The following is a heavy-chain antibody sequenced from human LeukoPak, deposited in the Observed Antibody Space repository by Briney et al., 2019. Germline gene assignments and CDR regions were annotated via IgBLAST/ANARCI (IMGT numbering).Heavy chain of an antibody. D-gene: IGHD4-17*01. CDR2: IYYSGST. Sequence: PSETLSLTCTVSGGSISSYYWSWIRQPPGKGLEWVGYIYYSGSTKYNTSLKSGVTISVDTSKNKVSLKLSSVTAADTAAFYCGRGVTTNYCDYMDVWGKGTTVTVSS. J-gene: IGHJ6*03. V-gene: IGHV4-59*01. CDR3: GRGVTTNYCDYMDV. CDR1: GGSISSYY.